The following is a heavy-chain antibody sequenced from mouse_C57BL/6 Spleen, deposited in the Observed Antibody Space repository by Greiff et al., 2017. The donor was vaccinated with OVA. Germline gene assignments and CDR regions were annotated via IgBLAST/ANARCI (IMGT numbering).Heavy chain of an antibody. D-gene: IGHD3-1*01. CDR1: GYAFSSYW. CDR3: ARQPSGYAMDY. Sequence: VQLQQSGAELVKPGASVKISCKASGYAFSSYWMNWVKQRPGKGLEWIGQIYPGDGATNYNGKFKGKATLTADKSSSTAYMQLSSLTSEDSVVYFCARQPSGYAMDYWGKGTSVTVSS. V-gene: IGHV1-80*01. CDR2: IYPGDGAT. J-gene: IGHJ4*01.